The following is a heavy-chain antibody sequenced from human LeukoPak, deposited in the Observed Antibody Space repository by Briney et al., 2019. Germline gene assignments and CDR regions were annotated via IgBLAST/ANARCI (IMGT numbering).Heavy chain of an antibody. Sequence: SETLSLTCTVSGGSISSYYWSWIRQPAGKGLEWFGRIYTSGSTNYNPSLKSRVTMSVDTSKNQFSLKLSSVTAADTAVYYCAREYRITMVRGVIYNWFDPWGQGTLVTVSS. CDR2: IYTSGST. V-gene: IGHV4-4*07. D-gene: IGHD3-10*01. CDR1: GGSISSYY. J-gene: IGHJ5*02. CDR3: AREYRITMVRGVIYNWFDP.